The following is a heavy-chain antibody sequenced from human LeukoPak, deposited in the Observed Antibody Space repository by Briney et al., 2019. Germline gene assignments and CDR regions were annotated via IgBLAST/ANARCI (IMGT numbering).Heavy chain of an antibody. CDR2: IWYDGSNK. J-gene: IGHJ3*02. D-gene: IGHD2-2*01. V-gene: IGHV3-33*01. CDR1: GSTFSSYG. Sequence: PGRSLRLSCAASGSTFSSYGMHWVRQAPGKGLEWVAVIWYDGSNKYYADSVKGRFTISRDNSKNTLYLQMNSLRAEDTAVYYCARDRIRYQLPTNRDAHVAFDIWGQGTMVTVSS. CDR3: ARDRIRYQLPTNRDAHVAFDI.